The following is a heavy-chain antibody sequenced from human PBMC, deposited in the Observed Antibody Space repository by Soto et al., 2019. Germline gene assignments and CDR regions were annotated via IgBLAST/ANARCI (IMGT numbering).Heavy chain of an antibody. CDR1: GFTVSSNY. J-gene: IGHJ6*02. Sequence: EVPLVESGGGLVQPGGSLRLSCAASGFTVSSNYMSWVRQAPGKGLEWVSVICSDDNTYYADSVKGRFTISRYNSKNTLYLQMNSLRTEDTAVYYCARSRDFHYGMDVWGQGTTVTVSS. CDR2: ICSDDNT. CDR3: ARSRDFHYGMDV. V-gene: IGHV3-53*04.